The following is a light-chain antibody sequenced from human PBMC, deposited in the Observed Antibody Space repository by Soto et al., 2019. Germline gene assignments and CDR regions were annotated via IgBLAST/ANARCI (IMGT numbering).Light chain of an antibody. Sequence: DIQMTQSPSTLSASVGDRVTITFRASQSISSWLAWYQQKPGKAPKLLIYKASSLESGVPSRFSDSGSGTEFTLTISSLQPDDFATYYCQHYNSYSEAFGQGTKVDI. CDR1: QSISSW. CDR2: KAS. CDR3: QHYNSYSEA. V-gene: IGKV1-5*03. J-gene: IGKJ1*01.